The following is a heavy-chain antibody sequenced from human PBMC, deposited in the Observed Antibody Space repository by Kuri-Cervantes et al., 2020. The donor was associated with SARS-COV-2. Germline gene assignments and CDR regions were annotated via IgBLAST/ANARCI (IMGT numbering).Heavy chain of an antibody. J-gene: IGHJ6*03. V-gene: IGHV3-7*01. CDR2: IKQDGSEK. Sequence: GESLKISCAASGFTFSDYYMSWIRQAPGKGLEWVANIKQDGSEKYYVDSVKGRFTISRDNAKNSLYLQMNSLRAEDTAVYYCARGGILGYYYYYMDVWGKGTTVTVSS. CDR3: ARGGILGYYYYYMDV. CDR1: GFTFSDYY.